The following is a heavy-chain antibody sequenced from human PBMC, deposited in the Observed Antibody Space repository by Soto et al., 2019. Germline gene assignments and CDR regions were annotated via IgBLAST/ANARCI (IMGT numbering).Heavy chain of an antibody. CDR2: ISGSGNTS. V-gene: IGHV3-23*01. J-gene: IGHJ4*02. D-gene: IGHD6-13*01. CDR3: AKDRGRTWYEDY. Sequence: EVQLLESGGGLVQPGGSLRLSCAASGFTFSSYAMTWVLQAPGKGLEWVSAISGSGNTSYYADSVKGRFTISRDSSKKMLYLQMNSLRPEDTAVYYCAKDRGRTWYEDYGGQGTLVTVSS. CDR1: GFTFSSYA.